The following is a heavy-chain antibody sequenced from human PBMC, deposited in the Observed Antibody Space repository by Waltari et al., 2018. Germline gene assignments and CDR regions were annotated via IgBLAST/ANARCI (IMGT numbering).Heavy chain of an antibody. Sequence: EVKLLESGGNLVQPGGSLTLSCAASGFTFRSYALGWVRQAPGKGLEWVAAFAGNEGSDADTPYYTDYVLGRFTVSRDNSKNTLYLQMNNLRSEDTAIYYCARFLWRVSYGLDVWGQGAAVTVSS. CDR2: FAGNEGSDADTP. CDR3: ARFLWRVSYGLDV. V-gene: IGHV3-23*01. D-gene: IGHD3-16*01. CDR1: GFTFRSYA. J-gene: IGHJ6*02.